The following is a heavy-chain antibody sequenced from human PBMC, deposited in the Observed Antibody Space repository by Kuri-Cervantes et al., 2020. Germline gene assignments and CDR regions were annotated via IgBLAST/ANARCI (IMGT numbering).Heavy chain of an antibody. V-gene: IGHV4-34*01. J-gene: IGHJ4*02. CDR2: INHSGST. CDR1: GESITTHF. Sequence: SETLSLTCTVSGESITTHFWSWIRQPPGKGLEWIGEINHSGSTNYNPSLKSRVTISVDTSKNQFSLKLSSVTAADTAVYYCARGRAPRRPRDPCFDYWGQGTLVTVSS. CDR3: ARGRAPRRPRDPCFDY.